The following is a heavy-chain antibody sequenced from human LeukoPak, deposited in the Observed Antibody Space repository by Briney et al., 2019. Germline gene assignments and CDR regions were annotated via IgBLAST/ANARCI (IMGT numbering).Heavy chain of an antibody. D-gene: IGHD6-13*01. CDR2: IYHSGST. V-gene: IGHV4-38-2*02. CDR3: ARYEAAGSGHYFDY. J-gene: IGHJ4*02. Sequence: SETLSLTCTVSGFSISNGHSWGWIRQPPGKGLEWIGTIYHSGSTDYNPSLKSRVTISVDTSKNQFSLKLSSVTAADTAVYYCARYEAAGSGHYFDYWGQGTLVTVSS. CDR1: GFSISNGHS.